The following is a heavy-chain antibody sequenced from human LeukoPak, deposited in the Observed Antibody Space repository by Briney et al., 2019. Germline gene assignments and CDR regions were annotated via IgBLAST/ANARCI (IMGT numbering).Heavy chain of an antibody. CDR3: ARDEGSSSWSPHLDY. V-gene: IGHV3-23*01. Sequence: GGSLRLSCAASGFTFSSYAMGWVRQAPGKGLEWVSAISGSGGSTYYADSVKGRFTISRDNSKNTLYLQMNSLRAEDTAVYYCARDEGSSSWSPHLDYWGQGTLVTVSS. CDR2: ISGSGGST. D-gene: IGHD6-13*01. CDR1: GFTFSSYA. J-gene: IGHJ4*02.